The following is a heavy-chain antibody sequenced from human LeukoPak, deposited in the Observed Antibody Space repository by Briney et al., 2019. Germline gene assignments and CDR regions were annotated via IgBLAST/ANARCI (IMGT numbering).Heavy chain of an antibody. Sequence: GASVKVSCKASGYTFTSYGISCVRQAPGQGLEWMGWISAYNGNTNYAQKLQGRVTMTTDTSTSTAYMELRSLRSDDTAVYYCARDGTVTTRYYYYYYMDVWGKGTTVTVSS. CDR1: GYTFTSYG. D-gene: IGHD4-17*01. CDR3: ARDGTVTTRYYYYYYMDV. J-gene: IGHJ6*03. V-gene: IGHV1-18*01. CDR2: ISAYNGNT.